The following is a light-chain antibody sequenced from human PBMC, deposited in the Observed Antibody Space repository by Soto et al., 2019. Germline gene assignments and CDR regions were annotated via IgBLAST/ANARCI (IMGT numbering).Light chain of an antibody. V-gene: IGKV1-5*01. CDR1: LRIHKL. Sequence: DIPMTQSPSTLSASXGDRVTIGCRASLRIHKLLARYQQKPGKAPKVXXYDASSLETGGPSRFSGSGSATEFTPTISRVQPEDFATYYGQQYETYLKTFGQGTKVDI. J-gene: IGKJ1*01. CDR3: QQYETYLKT. CDR2: DAS.